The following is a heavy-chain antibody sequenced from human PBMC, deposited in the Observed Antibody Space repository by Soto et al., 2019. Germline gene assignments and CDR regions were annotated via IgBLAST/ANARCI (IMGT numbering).Heavy chain of an antibody. CDR3: AKSREGLTVVTY. V-gene: IGHV3-23*01. Sequence: GGSLRLSCAASGFTFSSYAMSWVRQAPGKGLEWVSSISGSGTSTYYADSVKGRFTISRDNSENTLYLQMNSLRAEDTAVYYCAKSREGLTVVTYWGQGTLVTVSS. CDR1: GFTFSSYA. D-gene: IGHD2-21*02. J-gene: IGHJ4*02. CDR2: ISGSGTST.